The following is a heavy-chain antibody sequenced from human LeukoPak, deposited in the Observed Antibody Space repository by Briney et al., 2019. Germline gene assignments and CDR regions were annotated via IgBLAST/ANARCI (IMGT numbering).Heavy chain of an antibody. J-gene: IGHJ5*02. V-gene: IGHV3-74*01. CDR2: ISSDGIST. CDR3: ARVPNWNSVNWFDP. Sequence: GGSLRLSCAASGFTFSGSWMHWVRQAPGTGLVWVSRISSDGISTIYADSVKGRFTTSRDNAKNTLYLQMNSLRAEDTAVYYCARVPNWNSVNWFDPWGQGTLVTVSS. D-gene: IGHD1-7*01. CDR1: GFTFSGSW.